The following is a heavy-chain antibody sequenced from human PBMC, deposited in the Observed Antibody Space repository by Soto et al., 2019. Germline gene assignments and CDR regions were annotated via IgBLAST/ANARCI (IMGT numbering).Heavy chain of an antibody. CDR2: ILPIFGTA. V-gene: IGHV1-69*01. Sequence: QVQLVQSGAEVKKPGSSVKVSCKASGGTFSSYSISWVRQAPGQGLEWMGGILPIFGTANYAQKFQGRVTITADEYTSAVYMEPSCLRSEDTAVYYCASGEGYCSSPSCSTIYYYYGMDVWGQGTTVTVSS. D-gene: IGHD2-2*01. CDR3: ASGEGYCSSPSCSTIYYYYGMDV. CDR1: GGTFSSYS. J-gene: IGHJ6*02.